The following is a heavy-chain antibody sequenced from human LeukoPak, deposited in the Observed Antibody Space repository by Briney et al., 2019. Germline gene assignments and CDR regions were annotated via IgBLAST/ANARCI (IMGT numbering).Heavy chain of an antibody. CDR1: GYSFTSYW. J-gene: IGHJ4*02. CDR2: IYPGDSDT. Sequence: GESLQISCKGSGYSFTSYWIGWLRQMPGKALEWMGIIYPGDSDTRYSPSFQRQVTISADKSISTAYLQWSSMKASDTAMYYCARREGSSIRDDYWGQGTLVTVSS. V-gene: IGHV5-51*01. CDR3: ARREGSSIRDDY. D-gene: IGHD2-2*01.